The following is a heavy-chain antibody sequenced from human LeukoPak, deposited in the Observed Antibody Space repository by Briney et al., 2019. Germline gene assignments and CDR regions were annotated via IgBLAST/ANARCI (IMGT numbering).Heavy chain of an antibody. V-gene: IGHV4-34*01. J-gene: IGHJ4*02. CDR2: INHSGST. CDR1: GGSFSGYY. Sequence: SETLSLTCAVYGGSFSGYYWSWIRQPSGKGLEWIGEINHSGSTNYNPSLKSRVTISVDTSKNQFSPKLSSVTAADTAVYYCARHPVRGVTRHPFDYWGQGTLVTVSS. CDR3: ARHPVRGVTRHPFDY. D-gene: IGHD3-10*01.